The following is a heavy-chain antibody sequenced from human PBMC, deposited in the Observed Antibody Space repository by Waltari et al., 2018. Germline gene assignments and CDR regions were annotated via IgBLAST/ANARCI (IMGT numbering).Heavy chain of an antibody. J-gene: IGHJ4*02. CDR3: ARDGGFVVGATKFDY. Sequence: QVHLVQSGAEVKTPGASVKVSCQASGYTFANFAIHRVRQAPGQRLECMGWITDANGNIKYSQKFQGRVTFTGDTSASTADMELSSLTSEDTAVYYCARDGGFVVGATKFDYWGQGTLVTVSS. D-gene: IGHD1-26*01. V-gene: IGHV1-3*01. CDR2: ITDANGNI. CDR1: GYTFANFA.